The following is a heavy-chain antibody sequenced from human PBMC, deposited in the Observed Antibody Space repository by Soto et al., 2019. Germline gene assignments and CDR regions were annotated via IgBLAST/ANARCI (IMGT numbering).Heavy chain of an antibody. CDR3: AHGAVVDPPRYFDY. CDR1: GFTFSSYA. Sequence: QVQLVESGGGVVQPGRSQRLSCAASGFTFSSYAIHWVRQAPGKGLEWVAVIASDGSIKYYADSVKGRFTISRDNSKNTLYLQMNRLRGDEAAVYYCAHGAVVDPPRYFDYWGQGTLVTVSS. D-gene: IGHD5-12*01. CDR2: IASDGSIK. V-gene: IGHV3-30*03. J-gene: IGHJ4*02.